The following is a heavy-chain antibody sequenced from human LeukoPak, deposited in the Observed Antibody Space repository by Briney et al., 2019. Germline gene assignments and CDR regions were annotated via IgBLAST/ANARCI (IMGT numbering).Heavy chain of an antibody. D-gene: IGHD3-10*01. CDR2: IKQDGSEK. CDR1: GFTFSSYW. Sequence: GGSLRLSCAASGFTFSSYWMSWVRQAPGKGLEWVANIKQDGSEKYYVDSVKGRFTISRDNAKNSLYLQMNSLRAEDTAVYYCARRWFGELPKGRDAFDIWGQGTMVTVSS. CDR3: ARRWFGELPKGRDAFDI. J-gene: IGHJ3*02. V-gene: IGHV3-7*01.